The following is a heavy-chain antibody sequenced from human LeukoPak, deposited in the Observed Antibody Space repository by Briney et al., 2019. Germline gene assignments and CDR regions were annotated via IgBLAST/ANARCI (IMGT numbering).Heavy chain of an antibody. J-gene: IGHJ3*02. V-gene: IGHV4-59*08. CDR1: GGSISSYY. CDR3: ARNRHSDADAFDI. Sequence: SETLSLTCTVSGGSISSYYWSWIRQPPGKGLEWIGYIYYSGSTKYNPSLRGRVTISADTSKNQLSLKLNSVTAADTAVYYCARNRHSDADAFDIWGQGTMVTVSS. CDR2: IYYSGST. D-gene: IGHD3-3*02.